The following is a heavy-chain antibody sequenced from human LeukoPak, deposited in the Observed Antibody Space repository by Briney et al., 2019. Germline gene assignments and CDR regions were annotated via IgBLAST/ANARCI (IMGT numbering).Heavy chain of an antibody. J-gene: IGHJ4*02. CDR2: ISSSGSTT. CDR3: AKGPRFLEWLSPDPYFDY. Sequence: GGSLRLSCAASGFTFSDYYMSWIRQAPGKGLEWVSYISSSGSTTYYADSVKGRFTISRDNAKNSLYLQMNSLRAEDTAVYYCAKGPRFLEWLSPDPYFDYWGQGTLVTVSS. V-gene: IGHV3-11*01. D-gene: IGHD3-3*01. CDR1: GFTFSDYY.